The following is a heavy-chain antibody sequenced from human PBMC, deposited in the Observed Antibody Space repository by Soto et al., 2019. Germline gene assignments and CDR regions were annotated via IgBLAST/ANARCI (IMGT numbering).Heavy chain of an antibody. CDR3: ARVGEMGYCSSTSCYTGRDAFDI. V-gene: IGHV1-69*01. CDR1: GGTFSSYA. J-gene: IGHJ3*02. D-gene: IGHD2-2*02. CDR2: IIPIFGTA. Sequence: QVQLVQSGAEVKKPGSSVKVSCKASGGTFSSYAISWVRQAPGQGLEWMGGIIPIFGTANYAQKFQGRVTITADESTSTAYMELSSLRSDDTAVYYCARVGEMGYCSSTSCYTGRDAFDIWGQGTMVTVSS.